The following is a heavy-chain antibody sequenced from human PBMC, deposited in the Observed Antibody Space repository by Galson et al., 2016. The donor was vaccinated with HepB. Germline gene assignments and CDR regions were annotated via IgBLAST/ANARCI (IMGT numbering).Heavy chain of an antibody. CDR1: GNTSSIYS. J-gene: IGHJ5*02. V-gene: IGHV1-3*01. CDR2: INGGNSDT. Sequence: SVKVSCKASGNTSSIYSMHWVRQAPGQRLEWMGWINGGNSDTKYSQQFQGRVTFTRVTSASTAYLELGNLTSEDTAVYYCATTGYCSGGSCYRGWFDAWGQGTLVTVSS. D-gene: IGHD2-15*01. CDR3: ATTGYCSGGSCYRGWFDA.